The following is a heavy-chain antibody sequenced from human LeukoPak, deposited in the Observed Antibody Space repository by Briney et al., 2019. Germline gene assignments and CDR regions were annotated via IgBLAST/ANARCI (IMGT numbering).Heavy chain of an antibody. D-gene: IGHD5-18*01. CDR3: ARTTWIQLWIFDY. CDR1: GYTFTSYA. V-gene: IGHV1-3*01. CDR2: INVGNGNT. Sequence: ASVKVSCKASGYTFTSYAMHWVRQAPGQRLEWMGWINVGNGNTKYSQKFQGRVTLTRDTSASTAYMELSSLRSEDTAVYYCARTTWIQLWIFDYWGQGTLVTVSS. J-gene: IGHJ4*02.